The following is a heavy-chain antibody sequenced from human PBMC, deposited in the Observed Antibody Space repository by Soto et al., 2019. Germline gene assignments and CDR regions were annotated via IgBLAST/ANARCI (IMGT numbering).Heavy chain of an antibody. J-gene: IGHJ4*02. CDR2: ISAYNGNT. D-gene: IGHD3-10*01. CDR3: ARARLGESGGRFDY. CDR1: GYTFTSYC. V-gene: IGHV1-18*04. Sequence: GASVKVSCKASGYTFTSYCISWVLQAPGEGLEWMGWISAYNGNTNYAQKLQGRVTMTTDTSTSTAYMELRSLRSDDTAVYYCARARLGESGGRFDYWGQGTLVTVSS.